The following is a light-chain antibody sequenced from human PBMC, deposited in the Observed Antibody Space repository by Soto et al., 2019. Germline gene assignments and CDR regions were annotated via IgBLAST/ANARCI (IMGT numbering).Light chain of an antibody. CDR3: SSYTSSSTSYV. CDR1: SSDVGGYNY. CDR2: DVS. Sequence: QSVLTQPASVSGSPGQSITISCTGTSSDVGGYNYVSWYQQHPGKAPKLMIYDVSNRPSGVSNRFSGSKSGNTASLTISGLQAEDEADYYCSSYTSSSTSYVFGPGTKFTVL. J-gene: IGLJ1*01. V-gene: IGLV2-14*01.